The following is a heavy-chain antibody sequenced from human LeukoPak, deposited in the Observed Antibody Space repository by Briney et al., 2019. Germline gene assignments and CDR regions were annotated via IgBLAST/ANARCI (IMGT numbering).Heavy chain of an antibody. D-gene: IGHD3-10*01. V-gene: IGHV3-21*01. J-gene: IGHJ4*02. CDR1: GFTFSSYS. Sequence: GGSLRLSCAASGFTFSSYSMNWVRQAPGKGLEWVLSISSSSSYIYYADSVKGRFTISRDNAKNSLYLQMNSLRAEDTAVYYCARHGEGRPVRGVTRHWGHNDYWGQGTLVTVSS. CDR2: ISSSSSYI. CDR3: ARHGEGRPVRGVTRHWGHNDY.